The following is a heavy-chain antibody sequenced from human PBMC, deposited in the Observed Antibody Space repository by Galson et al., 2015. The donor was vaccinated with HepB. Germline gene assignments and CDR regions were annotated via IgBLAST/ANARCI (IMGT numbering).Heavy chain of an antibody. D-gene: IGHD3-16*01. CDR1: GFSFRNYA. CDR3: ARDSAWGYSDY. CDR2: LSYDETKT. J-gene: IGHJ4*02. V-gene: IGHV3-30-3*01. Sequence: SLRLSCAAFGFSFRNYAMHWVRQAPGKGLDWVAVLSYDETKTYYADSVKGRFTVSRDNSKYTLYLQMNSLRPEDTAVYYCARDSAWGYSDYWGQGTLVTVSS.